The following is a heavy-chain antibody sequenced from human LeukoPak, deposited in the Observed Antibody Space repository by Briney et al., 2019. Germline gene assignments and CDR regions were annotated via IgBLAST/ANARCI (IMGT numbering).Heavy chain of an antibody. J-gene: IGHJ4*02. D-gene: IGHD6-13*01. Sequence: ASVKVFCKASGGTFSSYAISWVRQAPGQGLEWMGGIIPIFGTANYAQKFQGRVTITTDESTSTAYMELSSLRSEDTAVYYCARESKAAAGPDYWGQGTLVTVSS. CDR2: IIPIFGTA. CDR3: ARESKAAAGPDY. CDR1: GGTFSSYA. V-gene: IGHV1-69*05.